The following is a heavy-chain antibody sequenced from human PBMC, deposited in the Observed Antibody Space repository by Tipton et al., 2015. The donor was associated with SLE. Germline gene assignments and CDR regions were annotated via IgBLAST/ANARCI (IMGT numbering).Heavy chain of an antibody. CDR1: DGSIGSHY. J-gene: IGHJ4*02. D-gene: IGHD2-15*01. CDR3: AGAWQGYCSGGTCYVLGY. CDR2: ISYSETT. Sequence: TLSLTCTVSDGSIGSHYWSWIRQPPGKGLEWIGYISYSETTNYNPSLKSRVTISVDTSKNQFSLKLRSVTAADTAVYYCAGAWQGYCSGGTCYVLGYWGQGTLVTVSS. V-gene: IGHV4-59*11.